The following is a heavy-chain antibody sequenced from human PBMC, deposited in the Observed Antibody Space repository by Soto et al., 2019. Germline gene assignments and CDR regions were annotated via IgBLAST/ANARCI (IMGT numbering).Heavy chain of an antibody. Sequence: GGSLRLSCAASGFSIRDYWMHWVRQGPGEGLVWVSCINGDASSTTYADSVKGRFTISRDDAQNTVYLQMSSLRADDTAIYFCARDRSYAMDVWGQGTRVTSP. CDR2: INGDASST. CDR3: ARDRSYAMDV. V-gene: IGHV3-74*01. CDR1: GFSIRDYW. J-gene: IGHJ6*02.